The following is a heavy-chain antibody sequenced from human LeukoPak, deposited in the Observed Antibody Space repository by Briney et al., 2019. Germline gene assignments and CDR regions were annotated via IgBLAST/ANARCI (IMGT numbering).Heavy chain of an antibody. CDR1: GFIFGDYT. V-gene: IGHV3-74*01. D-gene: IGHD3-3*01. Sequence: GGSLRLSCIASGFIFGDYTMSWVRQAPGKGLEWVSRINSDGSSTNYADSVKGRFTISRDNAKNSLYLQMNSLRAEDTALYYCGRAYDFSRHWGQGTLVTVSS. CDR3: GRAYDFSRH. J-gene: IGHJ4*02. CDR2: INSDGSST.